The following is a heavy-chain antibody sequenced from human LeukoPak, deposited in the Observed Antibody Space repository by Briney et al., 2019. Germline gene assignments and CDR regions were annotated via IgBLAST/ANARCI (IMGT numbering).Heavy chain of an antibody. J-gene: IGHJ4*02. CDR2: INSDGTIT. V-gene: IGHV3-74*01. Sequence: PGGSLRLSCAASGFNFNNYWMHWVRQAPGKGLVWVSRINSDGTITNYADSVKGRFTISRDNANNTLYLQMNSLRAEDTAMYYCARWFSGYYSNWGQGTLVTVSS. CDR3: ARWFSGYYSN. D-gene: IGHD3-22*01. CDR1: GFNFNNYW.